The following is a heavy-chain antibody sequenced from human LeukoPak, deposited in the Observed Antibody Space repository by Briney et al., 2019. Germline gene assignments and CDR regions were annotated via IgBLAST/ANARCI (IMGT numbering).Heavy chain of an antibody. J-gene: IGHJ4*02. Sequence: GGSLRLSWAASEFTFSYYAMSWVRQGPRKGLEWVSAVRGHGGSTYYADSVKGRFTISRDNSKNTLYLQMNSLRAEDTAVYYCAKNTEYRSPLSFDYWGQGTLVTVSS. CDR3: AKNTEYRSPLSFDY. CDR1: EFTFSYYA. CDR2: VRGHGGST. V-gene: IGHV3-23*01. D-gene: IGHD2/OR15-2a*01.